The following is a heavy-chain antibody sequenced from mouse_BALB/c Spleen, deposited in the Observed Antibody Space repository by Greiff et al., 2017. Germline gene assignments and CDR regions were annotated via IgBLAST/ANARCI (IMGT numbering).Heavy chain of an antibody. D-gene: IGHD2-1*01. Sequence: QVQLKESGAELAKPGASVKMSCKASGYTFTSYWMHWVKQRPGQGLEWIGYINPSTGYTEYNQKFKDKATLTADKSSSTAYMQLSSLTSEDSAVYYCARYTYGNSYWYFDVWGAGTTVTVSS. CDR1: GYTFTSYW. CDR2: INPSTGYT. J-gene: IGHJ1*01. V-gene: IGHV1-7*01. CDR3: ARYTYGNSYWYFDV.